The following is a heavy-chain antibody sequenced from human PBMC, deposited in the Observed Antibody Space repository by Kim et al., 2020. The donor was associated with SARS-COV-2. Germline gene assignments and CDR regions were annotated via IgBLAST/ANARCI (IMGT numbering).Heavy chain of an antibody. V-gene: IGHV1-18*01. CDR3: ARPSPGGLDY. J-gene: IGHJ4*02. Sequence: GNTNYAQKRTGRVTMTTDTSTSTAYMELRSLRSDDTAVYYCARPSPGGLDYWGQGTLVTVSS. CDR2: GNT.